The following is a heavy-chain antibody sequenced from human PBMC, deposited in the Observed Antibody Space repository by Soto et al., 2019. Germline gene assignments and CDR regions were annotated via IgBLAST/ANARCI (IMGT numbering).Heavy chain of an antibody. CDR1: GFNFTDFY. Sequence: QVQLVASGGGLVKPGGSLRLSCSDSGFNFTDFYMSWLRQAPGKGLVSISYISGRGRVIHYADSVKGRFTVSGVNTKNSLFLQVTSRSAVDTAVYYRARGAGRVPSTDIWVTYRLAVFDSWGQGALVTVSS. J-gene: IGHJ4*02. CDR2: ISGRGRVI. D-gene: IGHD3-16*02. CDR3: ARGAGRVPSTDIWVTYRLAVFDS. V-gene: IGHV3-11*01.